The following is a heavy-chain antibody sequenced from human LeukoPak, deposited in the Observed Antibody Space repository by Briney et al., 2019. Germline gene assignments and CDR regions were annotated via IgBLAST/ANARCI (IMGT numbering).Heavy chain of an antibody. Sequence: PSETLSLTCTVSGGSISSSSYYWGWIRQPPGKGLEWIGSIYYSGSTYYNPSLKSRVTISVDTSKNQFSLKLSSVTAADTAVYYCARDVRGYSYGNWFDPWGQGTLVTVSS. J-gene: IGHJ5*02. CDR1: GGSISSSSYY. D-gene: IGHD5-18*01. CDR3: ARDVRGYSYGNWFDP. CDR2: IYYSGST. V-gene: IGHV4-39*07.